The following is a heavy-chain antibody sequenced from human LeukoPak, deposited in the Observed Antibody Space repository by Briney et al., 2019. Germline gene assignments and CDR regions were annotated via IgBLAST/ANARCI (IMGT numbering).Heavy chain of an antibody. CDR2: IYCSGST. CDR3: VRRGNWNYGMDV. Sequence: SQTLSLTCTVSGGSISSGGYYWSWIRQHPGKGLEWIGYIYCSGSTYYNPSLKSRVTISVDTSKNQFSLKLSSVTAADTAVYYCVRRGNWNYGMDVWGQGTTVTVSS. D-gene: IGHD1-20*01. J-gene: IGHJ6*02. V-gene: IGHV4-31*03. CDR1: GGSISSGGYY.